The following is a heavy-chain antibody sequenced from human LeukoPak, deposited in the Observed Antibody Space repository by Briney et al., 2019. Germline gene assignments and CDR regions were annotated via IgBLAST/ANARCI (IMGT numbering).Heavy chain of an antibody. V-gene: IGHV3-15*01. D-gene: IGHD4-23*01. CDR1: GFPFRSYS. CDR2: IKSTTVDATP. Sequence: GGSLRLSCAASGFPFRSYSMNWVRQAPGKGLEWVGRIKSTTVDATPEYAAPVKGRFTISRDDSKNTVYLQMNTLKTEDTAVYYCTTGPGNSGYWGQGTLVTVSS. CDR3: TTGPGNSGY. J-gene: IGHJ4*02.